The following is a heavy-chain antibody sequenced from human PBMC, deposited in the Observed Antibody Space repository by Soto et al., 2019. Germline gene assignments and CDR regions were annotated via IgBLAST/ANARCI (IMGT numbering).Heavy chain of an antibody. CDR3: ARDEWQQLVLIEY. J-gene: IGHJ4*02. D-gene: IGHD6-13*01. Sequence: ASVKVSCKASGYTFTNHGISWVRQAPGQGLEWMGWISVYNGNTNYAQKFQGRVTMTTDTSTSTAYMELRSLTSDDTAVYYCARDEWQQLVLIEYWGQGTMVTVYS. CDR1: GYTFTNHG. V-gene: IGHV1-18*01. CDR2: ISVYNGNT.